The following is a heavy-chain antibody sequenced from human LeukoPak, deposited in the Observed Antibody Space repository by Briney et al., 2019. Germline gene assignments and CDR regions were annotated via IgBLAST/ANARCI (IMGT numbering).Heavy chain of an antibody. CDR1: GFTFSDYY. Sequence: AGGSLRLSCAASGFTFSDYYMSCIRQAPGKGLEWVSYISSSSSYTNYADSVKGRFTISRDNAKNTLNLQMASLRAEDTAVYYCAKAGGATTSWYFDVWGRGTLVTVSS. CDR2: ISSSSSYT. CDR3: AKAGGATTSWYFDV. J-gene: IGHJ2*01. V-gene: IGHV3-11*05. D-gene: IGHD1-14*01.